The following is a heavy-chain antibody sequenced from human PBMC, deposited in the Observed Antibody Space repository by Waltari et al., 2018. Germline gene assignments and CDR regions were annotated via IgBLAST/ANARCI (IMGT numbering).Heavy chain of an antibody. CDR1: GYSFTSYW. Sequence: EVQLVQSGAEVKKPGESLKISCKGSGYSFTSYWMSWVRQAPGKGLEWVANIKQDGSEKYYVDSVKGRFTISRDNAKNSLYLQMNSLRAEDTAVYYCARDSHTATIFGVADGMDVWGQGTTVTVSS. CDR3: ARDSHTATIFGVADGMDV. V-gene: IGHV3-7*01. J-gene: IGHJ6*02. CDR2: IKQDGSEK. D-gene: IGHD3-3*01.